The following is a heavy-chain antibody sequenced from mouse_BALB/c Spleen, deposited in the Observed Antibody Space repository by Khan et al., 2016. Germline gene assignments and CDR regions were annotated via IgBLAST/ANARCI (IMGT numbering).Heavy chain of an antibody. CDR2: IWSGGIT. V-gene: IGHV2-2*02. Sequence: QVQLQQPGPGLVQSSQSLSITCTVSGFSLSRYGVHWVRQSPGKGLEWLGVIWSGGITDYNAAFISRLSISKDNSKSQVFFKMNSLQANDTAIYYCARGPRGAWFAYWGQGTLVTVSA. CDR1: GFSLSRYG. CDR3: ARGPRGAWFAY. J-gene: IGHJ3*01.